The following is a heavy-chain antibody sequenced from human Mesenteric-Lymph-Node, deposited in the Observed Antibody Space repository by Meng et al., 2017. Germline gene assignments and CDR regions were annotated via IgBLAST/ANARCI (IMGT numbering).Heavy chain of an antibody. CDR3: ARGGGLYYGSGSYYTDAFDI. J-gene: IGHJ3*02. CDR2: THYSGST. V-gene: IGHV4-59*12. CDR1: GGSISSYY. Sequence: SETLSLTCTVSGGSISSYYWSWIRQPPGKGLEWIGYTHYSGSTDYNPSLKSRLTISVDTSKNQFSLKLSSVTAADTAVYYCARGGGLYYGSGSYYTDAFDIWGQGTMVTVSS. D-gene: IGHD3-10*01.